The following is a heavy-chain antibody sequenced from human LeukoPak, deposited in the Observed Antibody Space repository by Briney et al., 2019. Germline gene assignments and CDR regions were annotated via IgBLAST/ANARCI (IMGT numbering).Heavy chain of an antibody. V-gene: IGHV5-51*01. CDR1: GYRFSTYW. CDR2: IYPGDSDT. Sequence: GESLKISCKGSGYRFSTYWIGWVRQMPGKGLEWMGIIYPGDSDTRYSPSFQGQVTISADKSISTAYLQWSSLKASDTTMYYCARHGTPTAHFDYWGQGTLVTVSS. D-gene: IGHD4-17*01. J-gene: IGHJ4*02. CDR3: ARHGTPTAHFDY.